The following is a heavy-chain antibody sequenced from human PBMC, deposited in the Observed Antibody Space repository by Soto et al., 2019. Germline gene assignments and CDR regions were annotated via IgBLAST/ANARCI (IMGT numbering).Heavy chain of an antibody. J-gene: IGHJ4*02. CDR1: GFTFTRYS. V-gene: IGHV3-21*01. CDR3: ARESEDLTSNFDY. Sequence: EVQLVESGGGLVKPGGSLRLSCAASGFTFTRYSMNWVRQAPGKGLEWVSSISSTTNYIYYADSMKGRFTVSRDNAKNSVYLEMNSLSAEDTAVYYCARESEDLTSNFDYWGQGTLVTVCS. CDR2: ISSTTNYI.